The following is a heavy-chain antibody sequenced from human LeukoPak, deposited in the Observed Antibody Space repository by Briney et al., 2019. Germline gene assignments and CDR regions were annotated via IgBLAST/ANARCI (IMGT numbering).Heavy chain of an antibody. CDR2: IKEDGSDK. D-gene: IGHD5-24*01. Sequence: PGGSLRISCAASGFTFSSYWMTWVRQAPGKGPEFVANIKEDGSDKYYVDSVKGRFTISRDNAKNSLYLQMNVLRAEDTAVYYCARDRGWLTFDYWGQGTLVTVSS. CDR3: ARDRGWLTFDY. J-gene: IGHJ4*02. CDR1: GFTFSSYW. V-gene: IGHV3-7*01.